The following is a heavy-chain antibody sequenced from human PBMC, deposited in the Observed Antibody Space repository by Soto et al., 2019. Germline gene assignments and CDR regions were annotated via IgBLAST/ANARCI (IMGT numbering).Heavy chain of an antibody. V-gene: IGHV3-74*01. D-gene: IGHD3-22*01. J-gene: IGHJ6*02. Sequence: PGGSLRLSCAVSGFTFSRYWMHWVRQAPGKGPVWVARIYFDGSTFSYADSVRGRFTISRDNAKNTLYLQMNSLRVEDTAVYYCARDYYDNSGSRYVDYGMDVWGQGTLVTVSS. CDR1: GFTFSRYW. CDR3: ARDYYDNSGSRYVDYGMDV. CDR2: IYFDGSTF.